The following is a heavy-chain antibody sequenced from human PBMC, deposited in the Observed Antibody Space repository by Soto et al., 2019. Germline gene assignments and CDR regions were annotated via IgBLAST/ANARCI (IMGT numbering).Heavy chain of an antibody. J-gene: IGHJ4*02. D-gene: IGHD4-4*01. Sequence: EVQLVESGGGLVQPGGSLRVSCEASGFIFNRYEMHLVRQAPGKGLEWVSYISTSGSNINYADSVTGRFTISRDNAKNSLYLDMSSLRAEDTAVYFCARRYSKYLPLDYWGQGTLVTVSS. CDR2: ISTSGSNI. CDR1: GFIFNRYE. V-gene: IGHV3-48*03. CDR3: ARRYSKYLPLDY.